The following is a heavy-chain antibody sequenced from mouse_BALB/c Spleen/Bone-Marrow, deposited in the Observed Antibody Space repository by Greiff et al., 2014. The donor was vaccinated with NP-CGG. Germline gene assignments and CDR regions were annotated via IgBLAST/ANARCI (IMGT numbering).Heavy chain of an antibody. CDR3: ARGGISVDY. J-gene: IGHJ2*01. Sequence: VQLQQSGAELVRPGSSVKISCKASGYAFSGYWMNWVEQRPGQGLEWIGQIYPGDGDTDYNGKFQGKATLTADKSSSTAYMQLSSLTAEDSAVYFCARGGISVDYWGQGTTLTVSS. CDR1: GYAFSGYW. V-gene: IGHV1-80*01. CDR2: IYPGDGDT.